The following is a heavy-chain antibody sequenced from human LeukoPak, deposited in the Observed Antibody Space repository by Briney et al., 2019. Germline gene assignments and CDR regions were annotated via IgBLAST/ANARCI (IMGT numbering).Heavy chain of an antibody. CDR1: GDSIRSGGHY. Sequence: PSQTLSLTCTVSGDSIRSGGHYGSWIRQHPGKGLEWIGYIYSSGSTYYNPSLKRRVTISVDVSKNQFSLSLTSVTAEDAGIYFCARRSRGYDFPYFDPWGQGTLASVSS. D-gene: IGHD5-12*01. J-gene: IGHJ5*02. CDR2: IYSSGST. V-gene: IGHV4-31*03. CDR3: ARRSRGYDFPYFDP.